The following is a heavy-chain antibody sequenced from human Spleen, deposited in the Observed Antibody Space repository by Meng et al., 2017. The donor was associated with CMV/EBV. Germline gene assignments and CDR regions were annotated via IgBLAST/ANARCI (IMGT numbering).Heavy chain of an antibody. D-gene: IGHD2-15*01. Sequence: SETLSLTCTVSGGSISSYYWGWIRQPPGKGLEWIGNIYYSGNTYYNPSLKSRVTISVDTSKNQFSLKLSSVTAADTAVYYCARRQGYCSGGSCYEYYFDYWGQGALVTVSS. V-gene: IGHV4-39*01. J-gene: IGHJ4*02. CDR3: ARRQGYCSGGSCYEYYFDY. CDR2: IYYSGNT. CDR1: GGSISSYY.